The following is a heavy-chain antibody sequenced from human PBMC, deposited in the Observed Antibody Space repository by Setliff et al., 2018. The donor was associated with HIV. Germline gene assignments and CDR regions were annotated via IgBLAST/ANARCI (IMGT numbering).Heavy chain of an antibody. CDR1: ISSGGFY. CDR2: IYNTGST. CDR3: ARGLNYYGSGSYLPLGY. Sequence: ISSGGFYWTWIRQHPGKGLEWIGYIYNTGSTYHSPSLESRVIISADRSKNQISLKLSSVTAADTAVYYCARGLNYYGSGSYLPLGYWGQGTLVTVSS. J-gene: IGHJ4*02. V-gene: IGHV4-31*02. D-gene: IGHD3-10*01.